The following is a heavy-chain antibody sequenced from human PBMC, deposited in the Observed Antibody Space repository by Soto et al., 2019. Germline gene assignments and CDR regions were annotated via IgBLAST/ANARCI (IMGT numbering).Heavy chain of an antibody. CDR1: GGFIGSYY. J-gene: IGHJ3*02. CDR2: IYYSGST. V-gene: IGHV4-59*08. CDR3: AKFRDGYISDAFDI. D-gene: IGHD5-12*01. Sequence: SETLSVTCTVTGGFIGSYYWSWIRQPTGKGLEWIGYIYYSGSTNYNPSLKSRVTISVDTSKNQFSLKLSSVTAADTAVYYCAKFRDGYISDAFDIWGQGTMVT.